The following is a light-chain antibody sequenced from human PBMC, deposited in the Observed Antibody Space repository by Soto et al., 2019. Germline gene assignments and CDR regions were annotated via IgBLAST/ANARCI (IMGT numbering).Light chain of an antibody. J-gene: IGLJ2*01. CDR3: QVWDSSSEHVV. CDR2: YDS. Sequence: SYELTQPPSVSVAPGKTARITCGGNNIGSKSVHWYQQKPCQAPVLVIYYDSDRPSGIPERFSGSNSGNTATLTISRVEAGDEADYYCQVWDSSSEHVVFGGGTKLTVL. CDR1: NIGSKS. V-gene: IGLV3-21*04.